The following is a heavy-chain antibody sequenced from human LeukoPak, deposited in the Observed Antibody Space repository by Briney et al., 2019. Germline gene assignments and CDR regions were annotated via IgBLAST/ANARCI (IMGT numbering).Heavy chain of an antibody. Sequence: GGSLRLSCAASGFTFSSYGMHWVRQAPGKGLEWVAVISYDGSNKYYADSVKGRFTISRDNSKNTLYLQMNSLRAEDTAVYYCAKDPTPGFFDYWGQGTLVTVSS. CDR1: GFTFSSYG. CDR3: AKDPTPGFFDY. J-gene: IGHJ4*02. V-gene: IGHV3-30*18. D-gene: IGHD4-23*01. CDR2: ISYDGSNK.